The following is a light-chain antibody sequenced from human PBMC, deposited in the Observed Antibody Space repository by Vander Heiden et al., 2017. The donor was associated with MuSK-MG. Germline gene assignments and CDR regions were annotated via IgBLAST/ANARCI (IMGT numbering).Light chain of an antibody. CDR1: ALPKQY. CDR2: KDS. V-gene: IGLV3-25*03. CDR3: QSADSSGTYKV. Sequence: SYELTQPPSVSVSPGQTARITCSGDALPKQYAYWYQQKPGQAPVLVIYKDSERPSGIPERFSGSSSGTTVTLTISGVQAEDEADYYCQSADSSGTYKVFGTGTKV. J-gene: IGLJ1*01.